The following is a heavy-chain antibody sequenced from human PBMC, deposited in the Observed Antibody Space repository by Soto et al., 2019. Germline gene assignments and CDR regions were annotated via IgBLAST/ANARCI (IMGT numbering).Heavy chain of an antibody. CDR1: GFXXXXCX. CDR2: IRSKAYGGTT. D-gene: IGHD3-9*01. Sequence: SLRLSXVASGFXXXXCXRXXVRQAPGKGLEWVGFIRSKAYGGTTEYAASVKGRFTISRDDSKSIAYLQMNSLKTEDTAVYYCTSNFDWPYWGQGTLVTVSS. J-gene: IGHJ4*02. CDR3: TSNFDWPY. V-gene: IGHV3-49*02.